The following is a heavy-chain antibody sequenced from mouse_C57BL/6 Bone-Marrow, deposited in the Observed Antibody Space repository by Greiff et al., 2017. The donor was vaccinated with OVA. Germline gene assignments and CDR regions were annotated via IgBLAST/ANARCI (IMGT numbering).Heavy chain of an antibody. J-gene: IGHJ4*01. CDR1: GFTFSDYY. CDR3: ARQRDYGYAMDY. D-gene: IGHD2-4*01. Sequence: DVMLVESGGGLVQPGGSLKLSCAASGFTFSDYYMYWVRQTPEKRLEWVAYISNGGGSTYYPDTVKGRFTISRDNAKNTLYLQMSRLKSEDTAMYYCARQRDYGYAMDYWGQGTSVTVSS. CDR2: ISNGGGST. V-gene: IGHV5-12*01.